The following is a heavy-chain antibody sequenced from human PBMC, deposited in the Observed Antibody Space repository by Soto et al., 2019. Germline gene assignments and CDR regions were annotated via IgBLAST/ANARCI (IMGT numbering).Heavy chain of an antibody. CDR3: ASSALTKDYCSGGGCSVDY. D-gene: IGHD2-15*01. CDR2: IYYSGST. V-gene: IGHV4-31*03. J-gene: IGHJ4*02. Sequence: PSETLSLTCTVSGGSISSGGYYWSRIRQHPGKGLEWIGYIYYSGSTYYNPSLKSRVTISVDTSKNQFSLKLSSVTAADTAVYYCASSALTKDYCSGGGCSVDYWAREPWSPSPQ. CDR1: GGSISSGGYY.